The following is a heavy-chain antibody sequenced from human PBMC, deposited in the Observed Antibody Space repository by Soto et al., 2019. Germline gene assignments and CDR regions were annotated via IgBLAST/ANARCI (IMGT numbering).Heavy chain of an antibody. CDR2: IIPIFGTA. J-gene: IGHJ6*02. D-gene: IGHD3-3*01. V-gene: IGHV1-69*13. CDR1: GGTFSSYA. Sequence: ASVKVSCKASGGTFSSYAISWVRQAPGQGLEWMGGIIPIFGTANYAQKFQGRVTITADESTSTAYMELSSLRSEDTAVYYCARDRAPLWSALTPYYYYYGMDVWGQGTTVTVSS. CDR3: ARDRAPLWSALTPYYYYYGMDV.